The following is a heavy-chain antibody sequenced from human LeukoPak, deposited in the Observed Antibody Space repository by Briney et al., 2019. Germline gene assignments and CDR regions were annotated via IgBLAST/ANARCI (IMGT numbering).Heavy chain of an antibody. CDR1: GFTFSSYG. J-gene: IGHJ4*02. V-gene: IGHV3-30*02. CDR3: AKDGRRRKTYCYGSGSYPE. CDR2: IRYDGSNK. Sequence: GGSLRLSCAASGFTFSSYGMHWVRQAPGKGLEWVVFIRYDGSNKHYADSVKGRFTISRDNSKNTLYLQMNSLRAEDTAVYYCAKDGRRRKTYCYGSGSYPEWGQGTLVTVSS. D-gene: IGHD3-10*01.